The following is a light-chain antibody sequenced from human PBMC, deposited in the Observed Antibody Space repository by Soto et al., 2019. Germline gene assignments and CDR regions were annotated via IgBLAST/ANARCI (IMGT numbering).Light chain of an antibody. CDR1: QSVSSSY. CDR3: QQFGRSLT. V-gene: IGKV3-20*01. J-gene: IGKJ4*01. Sequence: EIVLTQCPGTLSLSPGERATLSCRASQSVSSSYLAWYQQKPGQAPRLLMYGASSRATGIPDRFRGSGSGTDFTLTISRLEPEDFAVYYCQQFGRSLTFGGGTKVDIK. CDR2: GAS.